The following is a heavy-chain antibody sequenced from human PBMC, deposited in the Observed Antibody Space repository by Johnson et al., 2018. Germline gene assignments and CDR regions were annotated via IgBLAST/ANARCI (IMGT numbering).Heavy chain of an antibody. CDR3: ASRVGYTYGDAD. J-gene: IGHJ4*02. V-gene: IGHV3-11*01. CDR2: ISSSGSPI. D-gene: IGHD5-18*01. CDR1: GFTFSDNY. Sequence: QVQLVQSGGGLVNLGGSLSLSCVASGFTFSDNYMSWIRQAPGKGLEWLSYISSSGSPIYYADSVKGRFTISRDNAKNSLYLQMNDLRADDTAGYYCASRVGYTYGDADWGQGTLVTVSS.